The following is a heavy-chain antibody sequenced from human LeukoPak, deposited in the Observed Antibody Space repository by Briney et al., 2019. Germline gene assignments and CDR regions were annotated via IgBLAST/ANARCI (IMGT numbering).Heavy chain of an antibody. CDR3: ARDAKELITIFGVEFDY. V-gene: IGHV7-4-1*02. CDR2: INTNTGNP. Sequence: ASVKVSCKASGGTFSSCAISWVRQAPGQGLEWMGWINTNTGNPTYAQGFTGRFVFSLDTSVSTAYLQISSLKAEDTAVYYCARDAKELITIFGVEFDYWGQGTLVTVSS. D-gene: IGHD3-3*01. CDR1: GGTFSSCA. J-gene: IGHJ4*02.